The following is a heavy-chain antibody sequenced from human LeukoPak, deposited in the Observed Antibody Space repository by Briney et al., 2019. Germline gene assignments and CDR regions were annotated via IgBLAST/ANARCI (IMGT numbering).Heavy chain of an antibody. J-gene: IGHJ4*02. D-gene: IGHD3-22*01. CDR3: AKDLYDSSGSRYDY. V-gene: IGHV3-23*01. CDR2: MSAGGSST. Sequence: GGSLRLSCAASGFTFSNYAMSWVRQAPGKGLEWVSAMSAGGSSTWYADSVKGRLTISRDNSKNTLFLQMNSPRAEDTAVYYCAKDLYDSSGSRYDYWGQGTLVTVSS. CDR1: GFTFSNYA.